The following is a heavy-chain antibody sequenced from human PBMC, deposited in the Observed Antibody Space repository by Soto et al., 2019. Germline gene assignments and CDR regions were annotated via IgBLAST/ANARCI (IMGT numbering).Heavy chain of an antibody. J-gene: IGHJ5*02. CDR2: ISYSGST. CDR3: ARDSAGGAVAGT. V-gene: IGHV4-31*03. CDR1: GGSISSGFYY. D-gene: IGHD6-19*01. Sequence: PSETLSLTCTVSGGSISSGFYYWSWIRQHPGEGLEWIGYISYSGSTNYNPSLKSRVTISVDKSKNQFSLKLSSVTAADTAVYYCARDSAGGAVAGTWGQGPLVTVSS.